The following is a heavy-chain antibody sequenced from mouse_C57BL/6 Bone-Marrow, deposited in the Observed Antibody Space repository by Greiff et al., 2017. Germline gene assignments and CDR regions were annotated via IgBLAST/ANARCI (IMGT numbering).Heavy chain of an antibody. D-gene: IGHD1-1*01. CDR2: LAPNSGGT. CDR1: GYTFTSYW. V-gene: IGHV1-72*01. Sequence: VQLQQPGAELVKPGASVKLSCKASGYTFTSYWMHWVKQRPGRGLEWIGRLAPNSGGTKYNEKFKSKATLTVDKPSSTAYMQLSSLTSEDSAVYYCARYDYGSSFYFDYWGQGTTLTVSS. CDR3: ARYDYGSSFYFDY. J-gene: IGHJ2*01.